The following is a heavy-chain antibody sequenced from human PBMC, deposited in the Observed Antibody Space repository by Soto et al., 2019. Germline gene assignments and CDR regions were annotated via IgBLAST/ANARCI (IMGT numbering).Heavy chain of an antibody. Sequence: ASVKVSCKASGYTFTSYGISWVRQAPGQGLEWMGRISAYNGNTNYVQKFQGRVTMTTDTSTTTAYMELRSLRSDDTAVYYCARQVDTAMGVNYYGMDVWGQGTTVTVSS. D-gene: IGHD5-18*01. V-gene: IGHV1-18*04. CDR1: GYTFTSYG. J-gene: IGHJ6*02. CDR3: ARQVDTAMGVNYYGMDV. CDR2: ISAYNGNT.